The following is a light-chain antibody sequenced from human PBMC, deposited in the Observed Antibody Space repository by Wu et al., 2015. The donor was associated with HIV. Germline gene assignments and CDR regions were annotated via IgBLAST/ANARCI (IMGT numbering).Light chain of an antibody. Sequence: EIVLTQFPVTLSLSPGERATLSCRASQSVSSYLAWYQQKPGQPPRLLIYDASNRATGIPARFSGSGSGTDFTLTISSLEPEDFAVYYCQQRRNWPRSFGQGTKLEIK. J-gene: IGKJ2*03. CDR3: QQRRNWPRS. CDR1: QSVSSY. CDR2: DAS. V-gene: IGKV3-11*01.